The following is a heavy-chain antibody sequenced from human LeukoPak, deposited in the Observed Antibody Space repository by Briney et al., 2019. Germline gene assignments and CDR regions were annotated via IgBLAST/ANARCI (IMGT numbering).Heavy chain of an antibody. Sequence: GASVKVSCKASGYTFTSYDINWVRQATGQGLEWMGWMNPNSGNTGYAQKFQGRVTITRNTSISTAYMELSSLRSEDTAVCYCARDVGRLVYAEAFDIWGQGTMVTVSS. CDR3: ARDVGRLVYAEAFDI. V-gene: IGHV1-8*02. J-gene: IGHJ3*02. CDR1: GYTFTSYD. CDR2: MNPNSGNT. D-gene: IGHD2-8*01.